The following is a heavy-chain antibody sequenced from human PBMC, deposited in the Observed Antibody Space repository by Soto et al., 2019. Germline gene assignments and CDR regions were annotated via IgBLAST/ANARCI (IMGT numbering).Heavy chain of an antibody. D-gene: IGHD2-2*01. CDR2: INHSGST. CDR1: GGSFSGYY. Sequence: PSETLSLTCAVYGGSFSGYYWSWIRQPPGKGLEWIGEINHSGSTNYNPSLKSRVTISVDTSKNQFSLKLSSVTVADTAVYYCAIGFTTLFGIVPAAMDWFDPWGQGTLVTVSS. CDR3: AIGFTTLFGIVPAAMDWFDP. V-gene: IGHV4-34*01. J-gene: IGHJ5*02.